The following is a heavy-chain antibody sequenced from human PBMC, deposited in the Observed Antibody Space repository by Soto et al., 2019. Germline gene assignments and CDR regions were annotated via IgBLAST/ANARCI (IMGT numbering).Heavy chain of an antibody. CDR2: ISAGGDRT. Sequence: EVQVAESGGGLVQPGGSLRLSCATSGFTFSNYPMNWVRQAPGKGLEWVSGISAGGDRTYYADSVKGRFTIFRDNSNNSVSLRMNSLRVEDTAVYYCARGVWGQGTLVTVSS. V-gene: IGHV3-23*04. CDR3: ARGV. J-gene: IGHJ4*02. CDR1: GFTFSNYP. D-gene: IGHD3-16*01.